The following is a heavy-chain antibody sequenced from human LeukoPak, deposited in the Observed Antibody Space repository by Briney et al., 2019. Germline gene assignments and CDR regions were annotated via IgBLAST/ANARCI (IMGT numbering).Heavy chain of an antibody. D-gene: IGHD6-13*01. CDR2: FDPEDGKT. J-gene: IGHJ6*03. CDR1: GYTFTGYY. CDR3: ARSPRGYSSSWYPLSYYYYYMDV. V-gene: IGHV1-24*01. Sequence: ASVKVSCKASGYTFTGYYMHWVRQATGKGLEWMGGFDPEDGKTIYAQKFQGRVTMTEDTSTDTAYMELSSLRSEDTAVYYCARSPRGYSSSWYPLSYYYYYMDVWGKGTTVTVSS.